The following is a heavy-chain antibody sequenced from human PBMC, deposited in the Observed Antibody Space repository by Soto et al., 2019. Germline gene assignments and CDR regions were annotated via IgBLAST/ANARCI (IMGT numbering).Heavy chain of an antibody. CDR3: ARRHSGYLDY. D-gene: IGHD1-26*01. Sequence: ASVKVSCKASGYTCTTYYMHWVLQAPGQGLEWMGIIDPSGDGTNYAQKFQGRVTMTRDTSTSTVYMELSSLRSEDTAVYFCARRHSGYLDYWGQGTLVTVSS. J-gene: IGHJ4*02. CDR1: GYTCTTYY. CDR2: IDPSGDGT. V-gene: IGHV1-46*03.